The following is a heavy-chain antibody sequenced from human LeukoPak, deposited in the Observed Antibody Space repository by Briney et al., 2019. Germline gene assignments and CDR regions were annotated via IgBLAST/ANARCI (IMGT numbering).Heavy chain of an antibody. CDR2: IYTTGTT. J-gene: IGHJ4*02. D-gene: IGHD1-26*01. Sequence: PSETLSLTCTVSTGSINSYYWGWVRQPAGKGLERVGRIYTTGTTNYSPSLKSRLSMSVDTSKNQFSLTLRSVTAADTAVYYCGRQGYTASYYFLDYWSQGTLVTVSS. V-gene: IGHV4-4*07. CDR1: TGSINSYY. CDR3: GRQGYTASYYFLDY.